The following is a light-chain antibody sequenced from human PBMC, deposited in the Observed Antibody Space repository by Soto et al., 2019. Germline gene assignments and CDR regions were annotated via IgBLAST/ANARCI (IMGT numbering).Light chain of an antibody. Sequence: QSVLTQPPSASGTPGQRVTISCSGSSSNIGSNTVNWYQQLPGTAPRLLIYNSNQRPSGVPDRFSGSKSGTSASLAISGLRSDDEADYYCSTWDGTLSGVVFGGGTKLTVL. CDR1: SSNIGSNT. CDR3: STWDGTLSGVV. CDR2: NSN. V-gene: IGLV1-44*01. J-gene: IGLJ2*01.